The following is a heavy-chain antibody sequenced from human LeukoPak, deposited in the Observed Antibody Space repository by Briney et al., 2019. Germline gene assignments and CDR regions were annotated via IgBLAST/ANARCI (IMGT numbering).Heavy chain of an antibody. D-gene: IGHD3-10*01. CDR3: AKGFYGSRYWYFDR. Sequence: GGTLRLSCAASGFTFSSYGMSWVRQAPGKGLEWVSTIIGSGGSTYDADSVKGRLTISRDNSRNTLYLQMNSLRAEDTAVYYCAKGFYGSRYWYFDRWGRGTLVTVSS. J-gene: IGHJ2*01. CDR1: GFTFSSYG. V-gene: IGHV3-23*01. CDR2: IIGSGGST.